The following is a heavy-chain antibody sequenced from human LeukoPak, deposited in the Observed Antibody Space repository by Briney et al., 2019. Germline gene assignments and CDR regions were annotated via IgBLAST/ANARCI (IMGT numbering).Heavy chain of an antibody. Sequence: GGSLRLSCAASGFTFQHSHMDWVRQAPGKGLEWVSYISSSGSTIYYADSVKGRFTISRDNAKNSLYLQMNSLRAEDTAVYYCARRSSGWYYFDYWGQGTLVTVSS. V-gene: IGHV3-11*01. J-gene: IGHJ4*02. D-gene: IGHD6-19*01. CDR1: GFTFQHSH. CDR2: ISSSGSTI. CDR3: ARRSSGWYYFDY.